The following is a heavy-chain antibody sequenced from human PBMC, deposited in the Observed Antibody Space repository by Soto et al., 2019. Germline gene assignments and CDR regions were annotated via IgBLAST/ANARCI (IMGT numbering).Heavy chain of an antibody. CDR3: ARAFTGFWSGYKMTAAFDI. V-gene: IGHV4-4*02. CDR1: GGSISSSNW. J-gene: IGHJ3*02. D-gene: IGHD3-3*01. Sequence: SETLSLTCAVSGGSISSSNWWSWVRQPPGKGLEWIGEIYHSGSTNYNPSLKSRVTISLDTSKNQFSLKLSSVTAADTAVYYCARAFTGFWSGYKMTAAFDIWGQGTMVT. CDR2: IYHSGST.